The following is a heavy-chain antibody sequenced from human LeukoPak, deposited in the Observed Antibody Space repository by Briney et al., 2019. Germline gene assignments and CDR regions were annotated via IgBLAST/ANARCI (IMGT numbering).Heavy chain of an antibody. CDR2: IKQDGSEK. V-gene: IGHV3-7*03. D-gene: IGHD3-22*01. Sequence: PGGSLRLSCAASGFTFSSYWMSWVRQAPGKGLEWVANIKQDGSEKYYVDSVKGRFTISRDNAKNSLYLQMNSLRAKDTAVYYCARAVWYYDSSGYYEDYWGQGTLVTVSS. J-gene: IGHJ4*02. CDR3: ARAVWYYDSSGYYEDY. CDR1: GFTFSSYW.